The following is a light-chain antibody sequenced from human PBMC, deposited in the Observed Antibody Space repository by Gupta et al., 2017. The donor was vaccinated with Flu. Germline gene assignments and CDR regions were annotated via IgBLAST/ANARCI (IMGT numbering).Light chain of an antibody. CDR1: NIGTKS. CDR3: QVWDGTSDHPCM. CDR2: DDT. V-gene: IGLV3-21*02. Sequence: SYVLSQPPSVSVAPGQTARITCGGNNIGTKSVHWYQEKPGQAPVLVIYDDTDRPSGIPERFSGSNSGNTATLTISRVEAGDEADYYCQVWDGTSDHPCMFGGGTKLTVL. J-gene: IGLJ3*02.